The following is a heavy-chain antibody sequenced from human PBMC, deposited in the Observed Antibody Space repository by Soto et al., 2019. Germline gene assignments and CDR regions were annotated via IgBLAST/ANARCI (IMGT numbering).Heavy chain of an antibody. CDR3: ASSVLVTSTMNYFDL. D-gene: IGHD2-8*02. CDR1: GYSFSNFW. Sequence: GESLKISCQASGYSFSNFWIAWVRQMPGEGLEWLGIIYPDDSDTRYSPSFLGQVTISADKSIKTTYLQWSSLKASDTAIYFCASSVLVTSTMNYFDLWGQGTRGTVSS. V-gene: IGHV5-51*01. J-gene: IGHJ4*02. CDR2: IYPDDSDT.